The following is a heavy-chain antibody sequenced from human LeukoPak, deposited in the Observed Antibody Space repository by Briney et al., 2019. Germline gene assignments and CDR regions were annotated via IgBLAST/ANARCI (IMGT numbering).Heavy chain of an antibody. J-gene: IGHJ4*02. Sequence: SETLSLTCTVSGGSISSYYWSWIRQPPGKGPEWIGYIYYGGSTNYNPSLKSRVTISVDTSKNQFSLKLSSVTAADTAVYYCARLLEGFGYYDSSGFLYFDDWGQGTMVTVSS. V-gene: IGHV4-59*08. CDR1: GGSISSYY. CDR2: IYYGGST. CDR3: ARLLEGFGYYDSSGFLYFDD. D-gene: IGHD3-22*01.